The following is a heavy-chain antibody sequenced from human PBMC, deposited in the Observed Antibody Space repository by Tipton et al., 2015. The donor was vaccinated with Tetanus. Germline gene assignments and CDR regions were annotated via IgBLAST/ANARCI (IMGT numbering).Heavy chain of an antibody. CDR3: ARERNVGVSVRDGMDV. J-gene: IGHJ6*02. D-gene: IGHD5/OR15-5a*01. CDR2: INHSGGT. V-gene: IGHV4-34*01. Sequence: TLSLTCAVKGGPFSGYYWTWIRQAPGKGLEWIGQINHSGGTSYSSSLKSRVTISLDTSKNHFSLRLRSVTAADTAVYFCARERNVGVSVRDGMDVWGQGTTVTVSS. CDR1: GGPFSGYY.